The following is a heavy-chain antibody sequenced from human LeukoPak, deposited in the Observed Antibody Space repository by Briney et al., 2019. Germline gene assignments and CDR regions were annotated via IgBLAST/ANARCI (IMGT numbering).Heavy chain of an antibody. D-gene: IGHD1-26*01. J-gene: IGHJ4*02. CDR1: GFTFSSYA. Sequence: GGSPRLSCAASGFTFSSYAMHWVRQAPGKGLEWVAVISYDGSNKYYADSVKGRFTISRDNSKNTLYLQMNSLRAEDTAVYYCAREYVGATSFDYWGQGTLVTVSS. CDR2: ISYDGSNK. CDR3: AREYVGATSFDY. V-gene: IGHV3-30-3*01.